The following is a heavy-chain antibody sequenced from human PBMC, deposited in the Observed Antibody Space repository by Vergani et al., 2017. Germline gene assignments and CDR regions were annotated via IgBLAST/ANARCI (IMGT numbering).Heavy chain of an antibody. J-gene: IGHJ5*02. V-gene: IGHV4-39*07. Sequence: QVQLQESGPGLVKPSQTLSLTCTVSGGSISSGGYYWSWIRQPPGKGLEWIGSIYHSGSTYYNPSLKSRVTISVDTSKNQFSLKLSSVTAADTAVYYCARGRGVTTIRHWFDPWGQGTLVTVSS. CDR2: IYHSGST. D-gene: IGHD4-17*01. CDR1: GGSISSGGYY. CDR3: ARGRGVTTIRHWFDP.